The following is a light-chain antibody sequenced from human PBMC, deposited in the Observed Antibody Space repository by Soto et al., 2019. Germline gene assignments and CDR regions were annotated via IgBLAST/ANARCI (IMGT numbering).Light chain of an antibody. CDR3: QQYNSYPLT. V-gene: IGKV1-5*03. CDR1: QSISSW. J-gene: IGKJ4*01. CDR2: KAS. Sequence: DIQMTQSPSTLSASVGDRVTITCRASQSISSWLAWYQQKPGKAPNLLIYKASSLESGVPSRFSVSGSGTEFTLTTSSLQPDDFATYYCQQYNSYPLTFGGGTKVEIK.